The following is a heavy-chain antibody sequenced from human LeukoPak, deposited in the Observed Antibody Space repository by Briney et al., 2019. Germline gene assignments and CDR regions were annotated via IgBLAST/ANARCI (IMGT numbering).Heavy chain of an antibody. J-gene: IGHJ6*03. D-gene: IGHD3-22*01. CDR1: GGSISSSSYY. V-gene: IGHV4-39*07. Sequence: TSETLSLTCTVSGGSISSSSYYWGWIRQPPGKGLEWIGSIYYSGSTYYNPSLKSRVTISVDTSKNQFSLKLSSVTAADTAVYYCARLRGSAYYYDSSGYYFLVSNYYYYMDVWGKGTTVTISS. CDR3: ARLRGSAYYYDSSGYYFLVSNYYYYMDV. CDR2: IYYSGST.